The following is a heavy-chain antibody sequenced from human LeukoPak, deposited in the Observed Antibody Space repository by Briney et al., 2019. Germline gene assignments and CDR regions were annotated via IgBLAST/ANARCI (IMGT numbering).Heavy chain of an antibody. CDR2: ISSSSSYI. CDR3: ARGSTYYDSSGQVPFDY. CDR1: GFTFSSYS. D-gene: IGHD3-22*01. V-gene: IGHV3-21*01. J-gene: IGHJ4*02. Sequence: TGGSLRLSCAASGFTFSSYSVNWVRQAPGKGLEWVSSISSSSSYIYYADSVKGRFTISRDNAKNSLYLQMNSLRAEDTAVYYCARGSTYYDSSGQVPFDYWGQGTLVTVPS.